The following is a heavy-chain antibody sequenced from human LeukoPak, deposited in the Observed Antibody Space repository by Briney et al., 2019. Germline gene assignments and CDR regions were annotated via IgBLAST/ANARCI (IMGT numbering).Heavy chain of an antibody. J-gene: IGHJ4*02. CDR2: IKQDGSEK. V-gene: IGHV3-7*01. CDR1: GFTFSSYS. Sequence: PGGSLRLSCAASGFTFSSYSMNWVRQAPGKGLEWVANIKQDGSEKYYVDSVKGRFTISRDNAKNSLYLQMNSLRAEDTAVYYCARDGNFDYWGQGTLVTVSS. CDR3: ARDGNFDY.